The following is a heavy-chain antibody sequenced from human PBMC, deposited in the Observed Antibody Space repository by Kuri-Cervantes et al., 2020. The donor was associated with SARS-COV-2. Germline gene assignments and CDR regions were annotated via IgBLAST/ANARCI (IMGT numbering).Heavy chain of an antibody. CDR2: ISSDGKNK. CDR3: AKDRAGVHDF. V-gene: IGHV3-30*18. CDR1: GFNFSTTD. D-gene: IGHD2-21*01. J-gene: IGHJ4*02. Sequence: GESLKISCVASGFNFSTTDTHWVRQAPGKGLEWVTFISSDGKNKKCMAPGKGRFTISRDNSQNTLHLQMKSLRDEDTAIYYCAKDRAGVHDFWGQGTLVTVSS.